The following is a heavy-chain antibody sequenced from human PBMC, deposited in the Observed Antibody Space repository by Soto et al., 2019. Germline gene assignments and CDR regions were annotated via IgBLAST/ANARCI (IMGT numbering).Heavy chain of an antibody. D-gene: IGHD2-2*03. CDR1: GYTFTDFG. J-gene: IGHJ4*02. Sequence: QVQLVQSGPEVKKPGASVKVSCKASGYTFTDFGLIWVRQAPGQGPEWMGWISAYYGSTNYAQKFQDRVTMTRDTSTNTVYMELRSLRSDDTAMYYCAREMPGYCSNSACLPGYWCQGTQVTVSS. V-gene: IGHV1-18*01. CDR2: ISAYYGST. CDR3: AREMPGYCSNSACLPGY.